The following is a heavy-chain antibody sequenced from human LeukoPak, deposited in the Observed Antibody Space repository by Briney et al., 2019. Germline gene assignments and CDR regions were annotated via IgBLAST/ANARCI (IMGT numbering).Heavy chain of an antibody. Sequence: PGGSLRLSCAVSGFTFSTYWMSWVRQAPGKGLEWVSYISSSSSTIYYADSVKGRFTISRDNAKNSLYLQMNSLRDEDTAVYYCARGGSSSWYGDFDYWGQGTLVTVSS. V-gene: IGHV3-48*02. CDR3: ARGGSSSWYGDFDY. J-gene: IGHJ4*02. D-gene: IGHD6-13*01. CDR2: ISSSSSTI. CDR1: GFTFSTYW.